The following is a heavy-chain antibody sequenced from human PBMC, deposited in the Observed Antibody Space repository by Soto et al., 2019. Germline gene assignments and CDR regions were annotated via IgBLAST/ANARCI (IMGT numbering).Heavy chain of an antibody. D-gene: IGHD3-3*01. CDR2: ISGSGGST. V-gene: IGHV3-23*01. CDR1: GFTFSSYA. J-gene: IGHJ6*02. Sequence: EVKLLESGGGLVQPGGSLRLSCAASGFTFSSYAMSWVRQAPGKGLEWVSVISGSGGSTYYADSVKGRFTISRDNSKNTLYLQMNSLRAEDTAVYFCAKDKNDMRITIFGVVNNYYYYGMDVWGQGTTVTVSS. CDR3: AKDKNDMRITIFGVVNNYYYYGMDV.